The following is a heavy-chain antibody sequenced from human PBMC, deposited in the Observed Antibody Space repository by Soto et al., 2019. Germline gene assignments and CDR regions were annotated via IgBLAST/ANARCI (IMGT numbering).Heavy chain of an antibody. J-gene: IGHJ4*02. CDR2: IKQDGSEK. Sequence: EVQLVESGGGLVQPGGSLRLSCAASGFTFSNYWMVWVRQAPEKGPEWVATIKQDGSEKYYVDSVKGRFTISRDTTKNSLYLQMNSLRAEDTALYYCARETSADSFWGQGTLVTVSS. CDR3: ARETSADSF. CDR1: GFTFSNYW. D-gene: IGHD2-21*01. V-gene: IGHV3-7*01.